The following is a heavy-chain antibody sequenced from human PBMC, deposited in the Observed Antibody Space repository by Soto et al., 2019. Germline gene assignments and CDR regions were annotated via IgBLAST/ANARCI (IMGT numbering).Heavy chain of an antibody. Sequence: ASVKVSCKASGYTFTSYGISWVRQAPGQGLERMGWISAYNGNTNYAQKFQGWVTMTRDTSISTAYMELSRLRSDDTAVYFCARDITMVRGVRYYYFGMDVWGQGTTVTVSS. CDR2: ISAYNGNT. CDR1: GYTFTSYG. D-gene: IGHD3-10*01. J-gene: IGHJ6*02. V-gene: IGHV1-18*01. CDR3: ARDITMVRGVRYYYFGMDV.